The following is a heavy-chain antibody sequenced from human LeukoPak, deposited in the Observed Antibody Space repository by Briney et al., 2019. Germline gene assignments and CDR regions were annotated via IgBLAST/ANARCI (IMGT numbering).Heavy chain of an antibody. V-gene: IGHV3-30*04. J-gene: IGHJ4*02. CDR1: GFAFSNFA. D-gene: IGHD3-10*01. CDR3: ASDADWFESIQYYFDN. Sequence: PGGPLRLSCAASGFAFSNFAMHWVRQAPGKGLEWVALISYDGNGQFYADSVKGRFTISRDNSKNTLFLQMNSLRAEDTAVYFCASDADWFESIQYYFDNWGQGTLVTVSS. CDR2: ISYDGNGQ.